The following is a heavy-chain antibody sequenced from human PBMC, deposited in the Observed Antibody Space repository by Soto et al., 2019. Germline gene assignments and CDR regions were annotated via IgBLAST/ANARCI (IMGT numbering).Heavy chain of an antibody. CDR1: GFTFNRFA. D-gene: IGHD3-10*01. J-gene: IGHJ4*02. Sequence: HPGGSLRLSCAVSGFTFNRFAMSWVRQAPGKGLEWISYIGESVSSTQYADSVKGRFTISRDNAKSSLYLQMDSLRDEDTAVYYCVRGLIRVASLPLYWGLGTLVTVS. CDR2: IGESVSST. V-gene: IGHV3-48*02. CDR3: VRGLIRVASLPLY.